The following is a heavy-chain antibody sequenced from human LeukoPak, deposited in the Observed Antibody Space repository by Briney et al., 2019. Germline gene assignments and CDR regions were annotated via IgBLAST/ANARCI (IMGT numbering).Heavy chain of an antibody. V-gene: IGHV3-21*01. D-gene: IGHD2-2*01. CDR2: ISSSSYI. J-gene: IGHJ6*02. Sequence: PGGSLRLSCAASGFTFSSYSMNWVRQAPGKGLEWVSSISSSSYIYYTDSVKGRFTISRDNAKKSLYLQMNSLRAEDTAVYYCARDIVVVPAAIDVGGYYGMDVWGQGTTVTVSS. CDR1: GFTFSSYS. CDR3: ARDIVVVPAAIDVGGYYGMDV.